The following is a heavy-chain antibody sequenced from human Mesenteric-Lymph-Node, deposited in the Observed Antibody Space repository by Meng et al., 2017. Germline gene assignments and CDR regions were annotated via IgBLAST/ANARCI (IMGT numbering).Heavy chain of an antibody. CDR3: ASLYCRGGSCFHNWFDP. CDR2: MSAYHGSP. D-gene: IGHD2-15*01. V-gene: IGHV1-3*01. J-gene: IGHJ5*02. CDR1: GYTFTSYA. Sequence: ASVKVSCKASGYTFTSYAMHWVRQAPGQRLEWMGWMSAYHGSPNYSQRFQDRVIMTTDTSTSTVYMELTSLRSDDTAIYYCASLYCRGGSCFHNWFDPWGQGTLVTVSS.